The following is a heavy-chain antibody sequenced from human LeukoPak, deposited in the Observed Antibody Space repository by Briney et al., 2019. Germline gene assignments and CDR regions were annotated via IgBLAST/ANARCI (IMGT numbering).Heavy chain of an antibody. CDR1: GGSLSSYY. Sequence: PSETLSLTCTVSGGSLSSYYWSWIRQPAGKGLEWIGRIYTSGSTNYNPSLKSRVTMSVDTSKNQFSLKLSSVTAADTAVYYCARLATGYSSGWFDYWGQGTLVTVSS. CDR3: ARLATGYSSGWFDY. V-gene: IGHV4-4*07. D-gene: IGHD6-19*01. J-gene: IGHJ4*02. CDR2: IYTSGST.